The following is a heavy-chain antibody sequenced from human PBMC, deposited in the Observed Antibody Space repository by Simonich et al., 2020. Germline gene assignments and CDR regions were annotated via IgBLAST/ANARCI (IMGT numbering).Heavy chain of an antibody. CDR1: GYSISSGYY. CDR3: ARVGYSNYYYYGMDV. D-gene: IGHD6-13*01. J-gene: IGHJ6*02. Sequence: QVQLQESGPGLVKPSETLSLTCAVSGYSISSGYYWGWLRPPPGKGLEWIGSIDHSWSTYDNPSRKSRVTISVDTSKNQFSLKLSSVTAADTAVYYCARVGYSNYYYYGMDVWGQGTTVTVSS. V-gene: IGHV4-38-2*01. CDR2: IDHSWST.